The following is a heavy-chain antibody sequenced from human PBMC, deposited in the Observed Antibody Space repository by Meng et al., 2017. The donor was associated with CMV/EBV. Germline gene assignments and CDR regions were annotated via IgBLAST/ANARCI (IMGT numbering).Heavy chain of an antibody. CDR1: GFNFSSYA. CDR2: ISGSGGST. J-gene: IGHJ5*02. V-gene: IGHV3-23*01. D-gene: IGHD5-18*01. Sequence: AFGFNFSSYAMSWVRQAPGKGLEWVSAISGSGGSTYYADSVKGRFTISRDNSKNTLYLQMNSLRAEDTAVYYCAKDSGTAMAWFDPWGQGTLVTVSS. CDR3: AKDSGTAMAWFDP.